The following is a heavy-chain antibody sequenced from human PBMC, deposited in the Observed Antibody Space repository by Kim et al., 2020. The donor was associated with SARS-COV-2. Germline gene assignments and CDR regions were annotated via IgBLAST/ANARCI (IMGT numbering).Heavy chain of an antibody. Sequence: GGSLRLSCAASGFTFSSYGMNWVRQAPGKGLEWVAVISYDGSNKYYADSVKGRFTISRDNSKNTLYLQMNSLRAEDTAVYYCAKDGYCSSTSCSYAFDIWGQGTMVTVSS. V-gene: IGHV3-30*18. D-gene: IGHD2-2*03. CDR3: AKDGYCSSTSCSYAFDI. CDR2: ISYDGSNK. J-gene: IGHJ3*02. CDR1: GFTFSSYG.